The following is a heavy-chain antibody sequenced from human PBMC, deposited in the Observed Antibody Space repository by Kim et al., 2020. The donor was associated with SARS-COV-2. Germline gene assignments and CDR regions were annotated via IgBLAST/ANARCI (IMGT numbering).Heavy chain of an antibody. J-gene: IGHJ4*02. CDR3: ASPYYYESSGYYYPFGY. CDR2: IIPFFGTA. V-gene: IGHV1-69*13. CDR1: GGTFSSYT. D-gene: IGHD3-22*01. Sequence: SVKVSCKASGGTFSSYTISWVRQAPGQGLEWMGGIIPFFGTANYAQKFQGRVTITADESTNTAYMELSSLRSEDTAVYYCASPYYYESSGYYYPFGYLGQGTQVTVSS.